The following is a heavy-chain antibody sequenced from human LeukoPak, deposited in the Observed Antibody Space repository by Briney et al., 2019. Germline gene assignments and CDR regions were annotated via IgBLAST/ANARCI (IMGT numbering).Heavy chain of an antibody. D-gene: IGHD2-15*01. J-gene: IGHJ3*02. V-gene: IGHV1-18*01. CDR1: GYTFTSYG. Sequence: ASVKVSCKASGYTFTSYGISWVRQAPGQGLEWMGWISAYNGNTKYTEKLQGRVTMTTDTSTSTGYMELRSLRSDDTAVYYCARDFYCSGGSCYDTFDIWGQGTMVTVSS. CDR2: ISAYNGNT. CDR3: ARDFYCSGGSCYDTFDI.